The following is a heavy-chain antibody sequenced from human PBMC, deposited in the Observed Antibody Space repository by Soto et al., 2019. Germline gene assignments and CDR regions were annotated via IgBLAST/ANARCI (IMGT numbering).Heavy chain of an antibody. J-gene: IGHJ4*02. V-gene: IGHV3-30-3*01. CDR2: ISFDGTNQ. Sequence: GESLKISCVVSGFTFSGYALHWVRQAPAEGLEWVAIISFDGTNQYYADSVKGRFTISRDNSKNTLYLEMNSLRAEDTAVYYCARSGSCSGGHCLNWGQGTLVTVSS. CDR3: ARSGSCSGGHCLN. D-gene: IGHD2-15*01. CDR1: GFTFSGYA.